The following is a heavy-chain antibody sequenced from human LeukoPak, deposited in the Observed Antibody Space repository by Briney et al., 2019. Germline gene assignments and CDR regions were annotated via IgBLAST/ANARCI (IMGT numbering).Heavy chain of an antibody. CDR2: INQDGSEK. V-gene: IGHV3-7*01. Sequence: GGSLRLSCAASGFTFSSYWMSWVRQAPGKGLEWVANINQDGSEKYYVDSVKGRLTISRDNAKNSVSLQMDSLRAEDTAVYYCASGPLSRYGAGSYFKNWGQGTLVTVSS. CDR3: ASGPLSRYGAGSYFKN. J-gene: IGHJ4*02. CDR1: GFTFSSYW. D-gene: IGHD3-10*01.